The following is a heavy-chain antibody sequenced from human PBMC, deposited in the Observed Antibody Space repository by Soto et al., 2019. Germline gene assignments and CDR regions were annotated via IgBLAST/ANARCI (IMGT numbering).Heavy chain of an antibody. CDR3: ARGYLGIAAAPVRY. CDR1: GYTFTGYY. V-gene: IGHV1-2*04. D-gene: IGHD6-13*01. J-gene: IGHJ4*02. Sequence: ASVKVSCKASGYTFTGYYMDWVRQAPGQGLEWMGWINPNSGGTNYAQKFQGWVTMTRDTSISTAYMELSRLRSDDTAVYYCARGYLGIAAAPVRYWGQGTLVTVSS. CDR2: INPNSGGT.